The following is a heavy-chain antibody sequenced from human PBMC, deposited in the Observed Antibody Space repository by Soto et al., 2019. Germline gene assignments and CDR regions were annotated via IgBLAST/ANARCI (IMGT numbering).Heavy chain of an antibody. V-gene: IGHV4-59*08. CDR1: GGSISSYY. D-gene: IGHD2-15*01. Sequence: PSETLSLTCTVSGGSISSYYWSWIRQPPGKGLEWIGYIYYSGSTNYNPSLKSRVTISVDTSKNQFSLNLNSVTAADTALYYCARHPRGYCTGGSCYWYFDLWGRGTLVTVSS. CDR2: IYYSGST. CDR3: ARHPRGYCTGGSCYWYFDL. J-gene: IGHJ2*01.